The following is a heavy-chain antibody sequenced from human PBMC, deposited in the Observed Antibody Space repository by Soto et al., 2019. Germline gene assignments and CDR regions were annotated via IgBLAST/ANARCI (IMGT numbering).Heavy chain of an antibody. D-gene: IGHD4-17*01. Sequence: DVHLVESGGGLIQPGGSLRLSCAAFGLTVSGKYYMAWVRQAPGKGLEWLSALYDLDGIYYADSVKGRFTTSGDSSKNVVYLQMNDLRPDDTAVYYWASWHLREHAYDVWGQGTTVTVSS. CDR1: GLTVSGKYY. CDR2: LYDLDGI. J-gene: IGHJ3*01. CDR3: ASWHLREHAYDV. V-gene: IGHV3-53*01.